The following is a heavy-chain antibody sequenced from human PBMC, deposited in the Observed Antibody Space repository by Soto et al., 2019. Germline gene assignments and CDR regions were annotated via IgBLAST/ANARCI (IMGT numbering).Heavy chain of an antibody. V-gene: IGHV1-69*02. J-gene: IGHJ5*02. CDR1: GGTFSSYT. Sequence: GASVKVSCKASGGTFSSYTISWVRQAPGQGLEWMGRIIPILGIANYAQKFQGRVTITADKSTSTAYMELSSLRSEDTAVYYCASGKLSVNNWFDPWGQGTLVTVSS. CDR3: ASGKLSVNNWFDP. D-gene: IGHD1-26*01. CDR2: IIPILGIA.